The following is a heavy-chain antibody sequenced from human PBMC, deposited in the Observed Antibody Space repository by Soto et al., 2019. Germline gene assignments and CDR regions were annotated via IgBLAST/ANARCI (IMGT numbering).Heavy chain of an antibody. V-gene: IGHV4-61*01. Sequence: SETLSLTXSVSGGSVSSGRYYWHWIRQPPGKGLEWIGYVYYTGNTNYNPSLKSRITISVDKSKDQFSLQLSSVTAADTAVYYCAGAYYDIMTGSSIGFYGLDVWGQGTTVTVSS. CDR2: VYYTGNT. D-gene: IGHD3-9*01. CDR3: AGAYYDIMTGSSIGFYGLDV. CDR1: GGSVSSGRYY. J-gene: IGHJ6*02.